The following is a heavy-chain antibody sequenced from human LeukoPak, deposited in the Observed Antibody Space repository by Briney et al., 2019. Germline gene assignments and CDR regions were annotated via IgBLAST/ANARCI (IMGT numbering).Heavy chain of an antibody. V-gene: IGHV3-15*01. D-gene: IGHD3-10*01. Sequence: GGSLRLSCAASGFTFSKAWMSWVRQAPGKGLEWVGRIKSKTDGGTTDYAAPVKGRFTISRDDSRNTLSLQMNSLKTEDTAVYYCTTITMIREHEDYWGQGTLVTASS. CDR2: IKSKTDGGTT. CDR1: GFTFSKAW. CDR3: TTITMIREHEDY. J-gene: IGHJ4*02.